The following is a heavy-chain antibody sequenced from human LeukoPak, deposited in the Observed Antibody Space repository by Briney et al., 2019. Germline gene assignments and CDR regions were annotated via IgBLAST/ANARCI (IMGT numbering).Heavy chain of an antibody. CDR3: AGVTAVADLGWFDP. CDR1: GGSISSYY. J-gene: IGHJ5*02. Sequence: KASETLSLTCTVSGGSISSYYWSWIRQPPGKGLEWIGYIYYSGSTNYNPSLKSRVTISVDTSKNQFSLKLSSVTAGGTAVYYCAGVTAVADLGWFDPWGQGTLVTVSS. V-gene: IGHV4-59*08. D-gene: IGHD6-19*01. CDR2: IYYSGST.